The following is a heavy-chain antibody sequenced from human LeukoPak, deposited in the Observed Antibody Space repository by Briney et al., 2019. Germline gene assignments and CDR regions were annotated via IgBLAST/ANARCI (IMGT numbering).Heavy chain of an antibody. Sequence: PGGSLRLSCAASGFTFDDYGMSWVRQAPGKGLEWVSGIKWNGGSTGYADSVKGRFTISRDNAKNSLYLQMNSLRAEDTALYYCARRAYSGSYHHFDYWGQGTPVTVSS. CDR1: GFTFDDYG. V-gene: IGHV3-20*04. D-gene: IGHD1-26*01. CDR2: IKWNGGST. CDR3: ARRAYSGSYHHFDY. J-gene: IGHJ4*02.